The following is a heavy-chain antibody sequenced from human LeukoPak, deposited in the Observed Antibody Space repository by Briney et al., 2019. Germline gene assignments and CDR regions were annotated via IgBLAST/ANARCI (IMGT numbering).Heavy chain of an antibody. V-gene: IGHV4-38-2*02. CDR3: ARGYNSGWYAY. CDR1: GYSISSGYY. J-gene: IGHJ4*02. D-gene: IGHD6-19*01. Sequence: SETLSLTCTVSGYSISSGYYWGCIRQSPGKGLEWIGSIYHAGGTFHNPSLKSRVTISVDTSKNQFSLKVNSVTAADTAVYYCARGYNSGWYAYWGQGTLVTVSS. CDR2: IYHAGGT.